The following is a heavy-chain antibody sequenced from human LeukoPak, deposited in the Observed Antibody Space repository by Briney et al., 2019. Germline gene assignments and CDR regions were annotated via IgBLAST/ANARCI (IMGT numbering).Heavy chain of an antibody. CDR1: GGSFSGYY. CDR2: INHSGST. D-gene: IGHD2-2*02. Sequence: SETLSLTCAVYGGSFSGYYWSWIRQPPGKGLEWIGEINHSGSTNYNPSLKSRVTISVDTSKNQFSLKLSSVTAADRAVYYCARGDADIVVVPAAIDGFDPWGQGTLVTVSS. V-gene: IGHV4-34*01. J-gene: IGHJ5*02. CDR3: ARGDADIVVVPAAIDGFDP.